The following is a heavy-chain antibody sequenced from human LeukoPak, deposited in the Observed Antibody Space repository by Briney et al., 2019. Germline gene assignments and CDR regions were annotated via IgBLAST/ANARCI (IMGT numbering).Heavy chain of an antibody. Sequence: GGSLRLSCAASGFTFSSYAMSWVRQAPGKGLEWVSAVSGSGGTTYYADSVKGRFTISRDNSKDTLYLQENSLRAEDTAVYYCAKRGLVGSSGFKNNWFDPWGQGTLVTVSS. D-gene: IGHD3-22*01. CDR3: AKRGLVGSSGFKNNWFDP. J-gene: IGHJ5*02. V-gene: IGHV3-23*01. CDR2: VSGSGGTT. CDR1: GFTFSSYA.